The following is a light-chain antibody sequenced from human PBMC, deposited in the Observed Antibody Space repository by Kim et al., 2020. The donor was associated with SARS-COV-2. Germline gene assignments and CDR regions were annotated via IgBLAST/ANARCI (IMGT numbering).Light chain of an antibody. Sequence: ASVGDRVTITCRASQSISSYLNWYQQKPGKAPKLLIYAASSLQSGVPSRFSGSAYGTDFTLTISSLQPEDFATYYCQQSYSTPHTCGQGTRLEIK. V-gene: IGKV1-39*01. CDR1: QSISSY. CDR3: QQSYSTPHT. CDR2: AAS. J-gene: IGKJ5*01.